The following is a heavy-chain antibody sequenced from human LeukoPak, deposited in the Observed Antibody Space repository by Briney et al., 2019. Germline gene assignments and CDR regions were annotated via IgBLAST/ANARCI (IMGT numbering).Heavy chain of an antibody. CDR2: IYYSGST. D-gene: IGHD4-17*01. CDR1: GGSISSYY. CDR3: ARKAVTVTQTIRSYWYFDL. Sequence: SETLSLTCTVSGGSISSYYWSWIRQPPGKGLEWIGYIYYSGSTNYNPSLKSRVTISVDTSKNQFSLKLSSVTAAVTAVYYCARKAVTVTQTIRSYWYFDLWGRGTLVTVSS. J-gene: IGHJ2*01. V-gene: IGHV4-59*01.